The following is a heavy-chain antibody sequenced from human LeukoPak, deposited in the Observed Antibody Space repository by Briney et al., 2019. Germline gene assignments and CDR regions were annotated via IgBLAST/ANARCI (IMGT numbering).Heavy chain of an antibody. J-gene: IGHJ3*02. Sequence: GGSLRLSCAASGFTFDDYAMHWVRQAPGKGLEWVSGISWNSGSIGYADSVKGRFTISRDNAKNSLYLQMNSLRAEDTALYCCAKDVYDILSGGDAFDIWGQGTMVTVSS. CDR3: AKDVYDILSGGDAFDI. CDR2: ISWNSGSI. D-gene: IGHD3-9*01. V-gene: IGHV3-9*01. CDR1: GFTFDDYA.